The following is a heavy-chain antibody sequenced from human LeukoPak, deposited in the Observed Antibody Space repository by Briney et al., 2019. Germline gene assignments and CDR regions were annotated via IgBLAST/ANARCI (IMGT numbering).Heavy chain of an antibody. V-gene: IGHV3-30*04. J-gene: IGHJ4*02. CDR1: GFIFSTYA. CDR2: ISYHGRDQ. D-gene: IGHD3-22*01. CDR3: ARDNGAPYYYDSSGYYYFDY. Sequence: GGSLRLSCAASGFIFSTYAMHWVRQAPGKGLEWVAVISYHGRDQYYADSVRGRFTISRDNSKSTLSLQMNSLRAEDTAVYYCARDNGAPYYYDSSGYYYFDYWGQGTLVTVSS.